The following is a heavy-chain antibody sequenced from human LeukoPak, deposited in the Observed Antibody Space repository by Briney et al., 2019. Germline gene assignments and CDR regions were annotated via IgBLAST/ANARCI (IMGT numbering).Heavy chain of an antibody. D-gene: IGHD2-21*02. J-gene: IGHJ4*02. CDR1: GFRVTNDY. V-gene: IGHV3-9*01. CDR2: ISWNSGSI. Sequence: GGSLRLSCAVSGFRVTNDYMNWVRQAPGKGLEWVSGISWNSGSIGYADSVKGRFTISRDNAKNSLYLQMNSLRAEDTALYYCAKATICGGDCYAIDYWGQGTLVTVSS. CDR3: AKATICGGDCYAIDY.